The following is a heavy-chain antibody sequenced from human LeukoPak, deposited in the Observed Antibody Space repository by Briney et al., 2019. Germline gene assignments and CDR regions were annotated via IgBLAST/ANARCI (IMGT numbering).Heavy chain of an antibody. CDR2: ISSSSSYI. V-gene: IGHV3-21*04. CDR1: GFTFSSYS. D-gene: IGHD5-12*01. CDR3: AKESPGYSGYDYVKYFDY. Sequence: GGSLRLSCAASGFTFSSYSMNWVRQAPGKGLEWVSSISSSSSYIYYADSVKGRFTISRDNAKNSLYLQMNSLRAEDTALYYCAKESPGYSGYDYVKYFDYWGQGTLVTVSS. J-gene: IGHJ4*02.